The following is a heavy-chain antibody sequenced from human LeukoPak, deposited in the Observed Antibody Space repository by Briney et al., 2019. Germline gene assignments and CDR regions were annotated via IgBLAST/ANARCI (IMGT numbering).Heavy chain of an antibody. J-gene: IGHJ4*02. D-gene: IGHD6-13*01. CDR2: IWYDGSNK. CDR3: ARAFYSSSWYALDY. CDR1: GFTFSSYG. V-gene: IGHV3-33*01. Sequence: PGGSLRLSCAASGFTFSSYGMHWVRQAPGKGLEWVAVIWYDGSNKYYADSVKGRFNISRENSKNTLYLQMNSLRAEDTAVYYCARAFYSSSWYALDYWGQGTLVTVSS.